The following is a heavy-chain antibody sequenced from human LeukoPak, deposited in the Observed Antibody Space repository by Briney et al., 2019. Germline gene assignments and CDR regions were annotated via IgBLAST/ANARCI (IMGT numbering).Heavy chain of an antibody. J-gene: IGHJ6*03. CDR2: IIPIFGTA. CDR3: ASGVFDWLLRYYYYMDV. CDR1: GGTFSSYA. D-gene: IGHD3-9*01. Sequence: GSSVKVSCKASGGTFSSYAISWVRQAPGQGLEWMGGIIPIFGTANYAQRFQGRVTITTDESTSTAYMELSSLRSEDTAVYYCASGVFDWLLRYYYYMDVWGKGTTVTVSS. V-gene: IGHV1-69*05.